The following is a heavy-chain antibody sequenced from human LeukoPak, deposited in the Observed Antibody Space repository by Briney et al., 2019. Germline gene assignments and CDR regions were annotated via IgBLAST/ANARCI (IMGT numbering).Heavy chain of an antibody. Sequence: GGSLRLSCAASGFTFSSYAMSWVRQAPGEGLEWVSAISGSGGSTYYADSVKGRFTISRDNSKNTLYLQMNSLRAEDTAVYYCAKDAWGPHFYYYGMDVWGQGTTVTVSS. V-gene: IGHV3-23*01. CDR2: ISGSGGST. CDR1: GFTFSSYA. D-gene: IGHD1-26*01. J-gene: IGHJ6*02. CDR3: AKDAWGPHFYYYGMDV.